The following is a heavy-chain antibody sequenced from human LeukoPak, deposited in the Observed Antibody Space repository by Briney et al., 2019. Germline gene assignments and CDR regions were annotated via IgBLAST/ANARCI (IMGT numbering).Heavy chain of an antibody. D-gene: IGHD1-1*01. J-gene: IGHJ4*02. CDR1: GFSLGNYA. CDR2: ISGASERT. V-gene: IGHV3-23*01. CDR3: ANSEYTTSTRDLNDY. Sequence: GGSLRLSCAASGFSLGNYAMSWVRQAPGKGLEWVSAISGASERTYYADSVKGRFTISRDNSEKMLYLQMNSLRAEDTAVYYCANSEYTTSTRDLNDYWGQGTLVTVSS.